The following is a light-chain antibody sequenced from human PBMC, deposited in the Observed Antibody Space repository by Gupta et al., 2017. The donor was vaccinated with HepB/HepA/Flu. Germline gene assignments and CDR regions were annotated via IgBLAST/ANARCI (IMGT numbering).Light chain of an antibody. CDR2: APS. J-gene: IGKJ3*01. CDR3: QQLNTYPLT. CDR1: QGIGSF. V-gene: IGKV1-9*01. Sequence: DIQLPQSPSFVFASVGDRVTITCRASQGIGSFLAWYQQKPGKAPKVLVSAPSTLESGVPSRCSGSGFGSDFTLTISSLLPEDLATDVCQQLNTYPLTFGPRTKVDVK.